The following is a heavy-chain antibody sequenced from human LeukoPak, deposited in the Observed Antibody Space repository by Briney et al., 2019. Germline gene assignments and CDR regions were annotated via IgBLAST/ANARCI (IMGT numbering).Heavy chain of an antibody. CDR2: FDPEDGET. D-gene: IGHD5-18*01. CDR1: GYTLTELS. J-gene: IGHJ5*02. Sequence: ASVKVSCKVSGYTLTELSMHWVRQAPGKGLEWMGGFDPEDGETIYAQKFQGRVTMTEDTSTDTAYMELSSLRSEDTAVYYCATDRSSYGSYNWFDPWGQGTLVTVSS. CDR3: ATDRSSYGSYNWFDP. V-gene: IGHV1-24*01.